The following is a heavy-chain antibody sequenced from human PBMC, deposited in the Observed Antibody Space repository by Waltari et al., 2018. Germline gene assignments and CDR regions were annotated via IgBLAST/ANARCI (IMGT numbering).Heavy chain of an antibody. CDR1: GFHFSSFW. Sequence: EVQLVESGGGLVQPGGSLRLTCVASGFHFSSFWMHWVRQVPGEGLVWVARIKNDGSDSGYADYVKGRFTISRDNAKNTLYLEMNSLRVEDTAVYYCAKDLHWGQSDYWGQGTLVTVSS. V-gene: IGHV3-74*01. CDR2: IKNDGSDS. CDR3: AKDLHWGQSDY. J-gene: IGHJ4*02. D-gene: IGHD3-16*01.